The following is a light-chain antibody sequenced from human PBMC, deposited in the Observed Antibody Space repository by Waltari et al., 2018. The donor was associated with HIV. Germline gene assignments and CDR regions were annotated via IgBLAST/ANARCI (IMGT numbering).Light chain of an antibody. CDR2: DAS. Sequence: DIQMTQSPSSLSASVGDRVTITCQANQDISNNLNWYQQKPGKAPNLLIFDASNLQTGVQSRFSGSGSGTDFTLTISSLQPEDVATYFCQHYKNLPSTFGQGTRLEIK. J-gene: IGKJ5*01. CDR1: QDISNN. CDR3: QHYKNLPST. V-gene: IGKV1-33*01.